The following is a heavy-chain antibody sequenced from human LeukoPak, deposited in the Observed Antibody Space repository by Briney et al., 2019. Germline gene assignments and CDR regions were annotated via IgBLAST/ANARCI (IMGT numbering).Heavy chain of an antibody. J-gene: IGHJ4*02. CDR3: ARDLDSSGYLRG. Sequence: KISCKGSGYSFTSYWIGWVRQMPGKGLEWMGGIIPIFGTANYAQKFQGRVTITADESTSTAYMELSSLRSEDTAVYYCARDLDSSGYLRGWGQGTLVTVSS. CDR2: IIPIFGTA. V-gene: IGHV1-69*01. D-gene: IGHD3-22*01. CDR1: GYSFTSYW.